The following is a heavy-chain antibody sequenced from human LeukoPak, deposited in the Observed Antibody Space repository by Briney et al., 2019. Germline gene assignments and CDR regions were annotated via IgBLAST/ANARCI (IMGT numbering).Heavy chain of an antibody. V-gene: IGHV4-4*07. CDR1: GGSISSYY. CDR3: AVLRSTYYYDSSGYPGGWFDP. J-gene: IGHJ5*02. Sequence: SDTLSLTCTVSGGSISSYYWSWIRQPAGKGLEWIGRIYNSGSTNYNPSLKSRITMSVDTSKNQFSLKLSSVTAADTAVYYCAVLRSTYYYDSSGYPGGWFDPWGQGTLVTVSS. D-gene: IGHD3-22*01. CDR2: IYNSGST.